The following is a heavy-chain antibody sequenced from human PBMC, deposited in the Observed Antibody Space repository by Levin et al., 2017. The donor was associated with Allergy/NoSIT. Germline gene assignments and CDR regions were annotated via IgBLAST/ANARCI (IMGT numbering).Heavy chain of an antibody. CDR2: IYYSGST. D-gene: IGHD2-2*01. V-gene: IGHV4-59*01. Sequence: MSGGSLRLSCTVSGGSISSYYWSWIRQPPGKGLEWIGYIYYSGSTNYNPSLKSRVTISVDTPKNQFSLKLSSVTAADTAVYYCARADVVPAARVLRWFDPWGQGTLVTVSS. CDR3: ARADVVPAARVLRWFDP. CDR1: GGSISSYY. J-gene: IGHJ5*02.